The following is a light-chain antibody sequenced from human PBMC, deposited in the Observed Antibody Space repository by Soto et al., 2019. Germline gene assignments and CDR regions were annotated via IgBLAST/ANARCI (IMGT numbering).Light chain of an antibody. Sequence: EIVLTQSPCTLSLYPGERASLSCRASQSISSNYFSWYQQKPGQAPRLLIYDASYRATGIPARFSGSGSGTDFTLTISSLEPEDFAVYYCQHRSSWPPITFGQGTRLEIK. CDR3: QHRSSWPPIT. CDR2: DAS. V-gene: IGKV3-11*01. J-gene: IGKJ5*01. CDR1: QSISSNY.